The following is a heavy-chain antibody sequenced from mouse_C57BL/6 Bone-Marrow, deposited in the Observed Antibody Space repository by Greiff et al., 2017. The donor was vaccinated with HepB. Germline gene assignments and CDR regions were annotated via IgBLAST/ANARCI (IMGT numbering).Heavy chain of an antibody. V-gene: IGHV1-15*01. CDR2: IDPETGGT. CDR1: GYTFTDYE. Sequence: VQLQQSGAELVRPGASVTLSCKASGYTFTDYEMHWVKQTPVHGLEWIGAIDPETGGTAYNQKFKGKAILTADKSSSTAYMQLSSLTSEDSAVYYCARKGITTYYFDYWGQGTTLTVSS. J-gene: IGHJ2*01. CDR3: ARKGITTYYFDY. D-gene: IGHD1-1*01.